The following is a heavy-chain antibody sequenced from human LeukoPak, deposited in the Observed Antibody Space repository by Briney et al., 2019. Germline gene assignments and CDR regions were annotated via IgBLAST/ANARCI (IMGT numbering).Heavy chain of an antibody. CDR1: GGTISSYY. V-gene: IGHV4-59*01. CDR2: INYSGST. Sequence: SETLSLTCTVSGGTISSYYWSWLRQPPGKGLKGVGYINYSGSTYDNPSLKGRVTISVDTSKNQFSLKLRSVTAADTAVYYCARTTEGGYIGYFYYYYMDVWGKGTTVTISS. CDR3: ARTTEGGYIGYFYYYYMDV. J-gene: IGHJ6*03. D-gene: IGHD5-18*01.